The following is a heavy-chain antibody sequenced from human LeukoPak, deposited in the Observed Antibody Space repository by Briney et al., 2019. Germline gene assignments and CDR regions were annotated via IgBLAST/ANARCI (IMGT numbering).Heavy chain of an antibody. CDR1: GFTFSNYV. J-gene: IGHJ4*02. CDR2: ISFDGSNK. V-gene: IGHV3-30*18. CDR3: AKDKGAGYSSGWLYFDY. D-gene: IGHD6-19*01. Sequence: PGGSLRLSCAASGFTFSNYVMHWVRQAPGKGLEGVAIISFDGSNKYYADSVKGRFTISRDNSKNTLYLQVNSLRAEDTAVYYCAKDKGAGYSSGWLYFDYWGQGTLVTVSS.